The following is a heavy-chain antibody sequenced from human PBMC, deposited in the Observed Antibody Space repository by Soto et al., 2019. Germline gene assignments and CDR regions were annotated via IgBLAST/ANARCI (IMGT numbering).Heavy chain of an antibody. D-gene: IGHD4-17*01. CDR3: ARDEPVTRTIDY. CDR1: GESFSGYF. CDR2: ILNSGAT. V-gene: IGHV4-34*02. J-gene: IGHJ4*02. Sequence: QVQLQQGGAGLLKPSETLSLTCVVYGESFSGYFWSWIRQPPGQGLEWIGGILNSGATNYTPSLRSRVTMSVDTSKNQFSLNLNSLTAADTDVYYCARDEPVTRTIDYWGQGTLVTVSS.